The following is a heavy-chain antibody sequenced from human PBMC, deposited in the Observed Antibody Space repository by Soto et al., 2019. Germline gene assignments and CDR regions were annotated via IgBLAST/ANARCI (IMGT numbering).Heavy chain of an antibody. CDR2: IRGSGVST. V-gene: IGHV3-23*01. CDR3: AKPSGGCYGGGDY. Sequence: EVQLLESGGGLVQPGGSLSLSCAASGFTFSGYPMSWFRQPPGKGLEWFSVIRGSGVSTYYADPWKARFTISRDISKNTLYLQMNSLRAEDTAVYYCAKPSGGCYGGGDYWGQGTLVTVSS. D-gene: IGHD6-19*01. J-gene: IGHJ4*02. CDR1: GFTFSGYP.